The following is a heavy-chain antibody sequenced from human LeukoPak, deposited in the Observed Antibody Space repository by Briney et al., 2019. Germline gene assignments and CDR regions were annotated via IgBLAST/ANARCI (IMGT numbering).Heavy chain of an antibody. D-gene: IGHD3-10*01. CDR2: IYPGDSDT. Sequence: GESLKISCKGSGYSFTSYWIGWVRQMPGKGLEWMGIIYPGDSDTRYGPSFQGQVTISADKSISTAYLQWSSLKASDTAMYYCARLFLSYYGSGSQRYYMDVWGKGTTVTVSS. J-gene: IGHJ6*03. CDR3: ARLFLSYYGSGSQRYYMDV. CDR1: GYSFTSYW. V-gene: IGHV5-51*01.